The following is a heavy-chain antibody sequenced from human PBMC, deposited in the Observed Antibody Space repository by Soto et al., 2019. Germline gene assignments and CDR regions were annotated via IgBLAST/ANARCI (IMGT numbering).Heavy chain of an antibody. J-gene: IGHJ2*01. CDR3: ARVGPPSPSVIWFFDL. CDR1: GGSFRTYA. Sequence: SVKVSCKASGGSFRTYAINWVRQAPGQGLEWMGGIIPMLAAPTYAQKFQGRLTITADESTTTVYMELSSLTSEDTAVYYCARVGPPSPSVIWFFDLWGRGTLVTVSS. CDR2: IIPMLAAP. D-gene: IGHD2-21*01. V-gene: IGHV1-69*13.